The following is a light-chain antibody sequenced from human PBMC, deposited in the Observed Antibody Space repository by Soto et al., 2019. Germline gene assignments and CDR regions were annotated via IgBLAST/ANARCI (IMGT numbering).Light chain of an antibody. Sequence: EIVLTQSPATLSLSPGERATLSCRASQSVISYLAWYQQRPGQAPRLLIYDTSKRTTGIPARFSGSGSGKDFTLTISSLEPEEFAVYCCQQRGSWPLSFGGGTKVEIK. CDR3: QQRGSWPLS. CDR1: QSVISY. J-gene: IGKJ4*01. CDR2: DTS. V-gene: IGKV3-11*01.